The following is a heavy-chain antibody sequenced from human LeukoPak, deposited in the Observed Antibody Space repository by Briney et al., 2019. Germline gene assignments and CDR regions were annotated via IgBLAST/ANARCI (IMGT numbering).Heavy chain of an antibody. D-gene: IGHD1-14*01. V-gene: IGHV4-61*02. CDR1: GGSISSGSYY. J-gene: IGHJ5*02. Sequence: PSETLSLTCTVSGGSISSGSYYWSWIRQPAGKGLEWIGRIYTSGSTNYNPSLKSRVTISVDTSKNQFSLKLSSVTAADTAVYYCARLFLPESEYHNWFDPWGQGTLVTVSS. CDR3: ARLFLPESEYHNWFDP. CDR2: IYTSGST.